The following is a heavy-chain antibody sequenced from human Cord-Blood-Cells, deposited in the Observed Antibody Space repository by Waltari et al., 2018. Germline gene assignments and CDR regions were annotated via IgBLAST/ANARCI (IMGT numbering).Heavy chain of an antibody. CDR3: ARDIVVVVAATPGYYYGMDV. J-gene: IGHJ6*02. Sequence: QVQLVQSGAEVKKPGSSVKVSCKASGGTFRSYAISWVRQAPGQGLEWMGGIIPIFGTANYAQKFQGRVTITADESTSTAYMELSSLRSEDTAVYYCARDIVVVVAATPGYYYGMDVWGQGTTVTVSS. D-gene: IGHD2-15*01. CDR1: GGTFRSYA. CDR2: IIPIFGTA. V-gene: IGHV1-69*01.